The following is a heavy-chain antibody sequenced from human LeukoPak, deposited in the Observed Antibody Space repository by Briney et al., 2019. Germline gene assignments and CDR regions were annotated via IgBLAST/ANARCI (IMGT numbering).Heavy chain of an antibody. CDR3: ARDVATTGWYTFDY. Sequence: SQTLSLPCAISGDSVSSINSAWNWIRQSPSRGLEWLGRTYYRSKWYSDYAVPIQGRMSINPDTSKNQFTLHLFSVTPDDTAVYYCARDVATTGWYTFDYWGQGTRVTVSS. J-gene: IGHJ4*02. V-gene: IGHV6-1*01. CDR2: TYYRSKWYS. CDR1: GDSVSSINSA. D-gene: IGHD6-19*01.